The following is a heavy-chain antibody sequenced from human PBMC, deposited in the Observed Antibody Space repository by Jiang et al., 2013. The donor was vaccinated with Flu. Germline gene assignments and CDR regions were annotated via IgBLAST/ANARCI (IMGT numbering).Heavy chain of an antibody. CDR3: APTLRPYSGSYGY. J-gene: IGHJ4*02. V-gene: IGHV3-73*01. CDR1: GFTFSDSA. Sequence: VQLLESGGGLVQPGGSLKLSCAASGFTFSDSAMHWVRQASGRGLEWVGHIRTKGNSYATVYAASVKGRFTISRDDSKKTAYLQMNSLETADTAVYYCAPTLRPYSGSYGYWGQGTLVTVSS. D-gene: IGHD1-26*01. CDR2: IRTKGNSYAT.